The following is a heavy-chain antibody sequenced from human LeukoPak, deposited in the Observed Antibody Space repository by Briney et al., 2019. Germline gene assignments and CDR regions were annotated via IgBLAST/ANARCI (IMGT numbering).Heavy chain of an antibody. J-gene: IGHJ6*02. D-gene: IGHD6-13*01. CDR1: GFTFDDYA. V-gene: IGHV3-43D*03. Sequence: PGGSLRLSCAASGFTFDDYAMHWVRQAPGKGLEWVSLISWDGGSTYYADSVKGRFTISRDNSKNSLYLQMNSLRAEDTALYYCAKDMSSSWPNDYYYYYGMDVWGQGTTVTVSS. CDR3: AKDMSSSWPNDYYYYYGMDV. CDR2: ISWDGGST.